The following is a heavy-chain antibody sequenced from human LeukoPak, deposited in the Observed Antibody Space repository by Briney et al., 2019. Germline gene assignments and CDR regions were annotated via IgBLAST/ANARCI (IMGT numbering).Heavy chain of an antibody. CDR3: AKMRFFLNWFDP. D-gene: IGHD5-24*01. CDR1: GFTFSSYG. CDR2: ISYDGSNK. V-gene: IGHV3-30*18. Sequence: GGSLRLSCAASGFTFSSYGMHWVRQAPGKGLEWVAVISYDGSNKYYADSVKGRFTISRDNSKNTLYLQMNSLRAEDTAVYYCAKMRFFLNWFDPWGQGTLVTVSS. J-gene: IGHJ5*02.